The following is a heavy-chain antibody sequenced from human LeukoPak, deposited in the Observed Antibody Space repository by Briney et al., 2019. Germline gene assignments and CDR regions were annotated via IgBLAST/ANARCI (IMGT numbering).Heavy chain of an antibody. CDR1: GFTFSSYA. J-gene: IGHJ3*02. CDR3: ANSGDTAMVFDAFDI. CDR2: ISGSGGNT. V-gene: IGHV3-23*01. D-gene: IGHD5-18*01. Sequence: GGSLRLSCAASGFTFSSYAMSWVRQAPGKGLEWVSAISGSGGNTYYADSVKGRFTISRDNSKNTLYLQMNSLRAEDTAVYYCANSGDTAMVFDAFDIWGQGTMVTVSS.